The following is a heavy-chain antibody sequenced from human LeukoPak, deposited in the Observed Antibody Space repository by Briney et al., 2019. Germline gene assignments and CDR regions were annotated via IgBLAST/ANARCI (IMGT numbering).Heavy chain of an antibody. CDR3: ARDYGAVAATDAFDI. CDR1: GYTFTSYG. Sequence: ASVKVSCKASGYTFTSYGISWVRQAPGQGLEWMGWISAYNGNTNYAQKLQGRGTMTTDTSTSTAYMELRSLRSDDTAVYYCARDYGAVAATDAFDIWGQGTMVTVSS. V-gene: IGHV1-18*01. J-gene: IGHJ3*02. CDR2: ISAYNGNT. D-gene: IGHD6-19*01.